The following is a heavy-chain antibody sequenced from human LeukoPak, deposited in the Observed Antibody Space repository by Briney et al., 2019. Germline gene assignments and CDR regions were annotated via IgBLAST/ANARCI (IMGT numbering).Heavy chain of an antibody. Sequence: GGSLRLSCAASGFTVSSDYMTWVRQAPGKGLEWVSFVYSGGSTYYEDSVKGRFTISRDSSKNTLFLQMNSLRVGDTAVYYCARAVYYDSSVFYPPDVFDIWGQGTVLTVFS. V-gene: IGHV3-53*01. D-gene: IGHD3-22*01. CDR3: ARAVYYDSSVFYPPDVFDI. CDR1: GFTVSSDY. J-gene: IGHJ3*02. CDR2: VYSGGST.